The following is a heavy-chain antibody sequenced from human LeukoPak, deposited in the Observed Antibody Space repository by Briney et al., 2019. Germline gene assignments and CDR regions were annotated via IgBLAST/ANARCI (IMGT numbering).Heavy chain of an antibody. CDR2: IVPVLHIT. V-gene: IGHV1-69*04. D-gene: IGHD6-13*01. CDR1: GGTFSSYA. Sequence: ASVKVSCKASGGTFSSYAISWVRQAPGQGLEWMGRIVPVLHITNYAQSFQGRVTMTADDSTTTAYMELNSLRSEDTAVYYCASSWYSISWYGPVLFDPWGQGTLVTVSS. CDR3: ASSWYSISWYGPVLFDP. J-gene: IGHJ5*02.